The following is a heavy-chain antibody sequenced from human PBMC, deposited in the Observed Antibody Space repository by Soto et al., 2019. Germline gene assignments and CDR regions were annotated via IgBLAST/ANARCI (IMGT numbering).Heavy chain of an antibody. CDR2: INAGNGNT. J-gene: IGHJ6*02. D-gene: IGHD4-4*01. CDR3: TKGFVTRQLPNHFYYGMDV. Sequence: GASVKVSCKASGYTFTSYAMHWVRQAPGQRLEWMGWINAGNGNTKYSQKFQGRVTITRDTSASTAYMELSGLRSEDTAIYYCTKGFVTRQLPNHFYYGMDVWGQGTTVTVSS. V-gene: IGHV1-3*01. CDR1: GYTFTSYA.